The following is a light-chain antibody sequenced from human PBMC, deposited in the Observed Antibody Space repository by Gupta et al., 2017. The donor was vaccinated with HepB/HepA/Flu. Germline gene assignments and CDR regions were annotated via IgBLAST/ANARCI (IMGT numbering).Light chain of an antibody. J-gene: IGKJ2*01. V-gene: IGKV4-1*01. CDR2: WAS. CDR3: QQYYRTPPHT. Sequence: DIVMTQSPDSLAVSLGERATINCKSSQSVLYSSNNKNYLAWYQQKPGQPPKLLIYWASTRESGVPDRFSGSGSGTDFTLTISSLQAEDVAVYYCQQYYRTPPHTFGQGTKLEIK. CDR1: QSVLYSSNNKNY.